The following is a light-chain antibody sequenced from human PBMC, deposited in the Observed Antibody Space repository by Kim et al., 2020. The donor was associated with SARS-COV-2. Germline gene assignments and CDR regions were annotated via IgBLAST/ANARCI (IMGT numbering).Light chain of an antibody. CDR2: DVA. CDR3: LQRSTWALT. J-gene: IGKJ4*01. CDR1: ERLRIL. Sequence: LSPAEQATLSSWASERLRILLAWYRQKPGRARRLLIYDVANRAAGVPAMLSGSGSGRDFTHTIRNVEPQDFAVYYCLQRSTWALTFGGETK. V-gene: IGKV3-11*02.